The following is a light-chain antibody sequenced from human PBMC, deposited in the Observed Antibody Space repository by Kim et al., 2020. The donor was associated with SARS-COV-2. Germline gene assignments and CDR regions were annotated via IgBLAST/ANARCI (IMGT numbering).Light chain of an antibody. CDR1: ISDVGGYKY. V-gene: IGLV2-14*01. Sequence: QSITISCTGTISDVGGYKYVSWYQQHPGKAPKLVIYEVDNRPSGVSIRFSGSKSGNTASLTISGLQAEDEADYYCSSYIRGSTNYVFGTGTKVTVL. CDR3: SSYIRGSTNYV. CDR2: EVD. J-gene: IGLJ1*01.